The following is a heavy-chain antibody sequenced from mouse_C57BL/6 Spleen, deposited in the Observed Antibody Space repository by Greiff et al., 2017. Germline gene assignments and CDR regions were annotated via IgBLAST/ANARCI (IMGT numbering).Heavy chain of an antibody. Sequence: VQLQQSGPELVKPGASVKISCKASGYTFTDYYMNWVKQSHGKSLEWIGDINPNNGGTSYNQKFKGKATLTVDKSSSTAYMELRSLTSEDSAVYYCARELLWDFDVWGTGTTVTVSS. V-gene: IGHV1-26*01. CDR3: ARELLWDFDV. CDR1: GYTFTDYY. CDR2: INPNNGGT. J-gene: IGHJ1*03.